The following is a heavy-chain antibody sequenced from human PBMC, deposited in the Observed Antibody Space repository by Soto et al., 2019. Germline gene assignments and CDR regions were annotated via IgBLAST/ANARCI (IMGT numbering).Heavy chain of an antibody. Sequence: SETLSLTCTASGDSIRGDYWSWIRQPPGKRLEWIAYISYSGTTNYNPSLKSRVTISLDTSNNQLSLKMTSVTAADTAMYYCAKGFNYYGRGTLKLDPWGRGTLVPVSS. CDR2: ISYSGTT. J-gene: IGHJ5*02. CDR3: AKGFNYYGRGTLKLDP. D-gene: IGHD3-10*02. V-gene: IGHV4-59*01. CDR1: GDSIRGDY.